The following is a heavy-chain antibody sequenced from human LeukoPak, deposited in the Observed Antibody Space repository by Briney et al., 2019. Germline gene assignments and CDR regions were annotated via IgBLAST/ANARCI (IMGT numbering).Heavy chain of an antibody. D-gene: IGHD6-13*01. CDR1: GGSFSSGSSY. CDR3: ARSLKPAVAPVGV. J-gene: IGHJ6*04. CDR2: IYYSGST. Sequence: SETLSLTCSVSGGSFSSGSSYWSWIRQPPGRGLEWIEYIYYSGSTNYNPSLKSRVTISVDTAKNQFSLKLSSVTAADTAVYYCARSLKPAVAPVGVWGKGTTVTVSS. V-gene: IGHV4-61*01.